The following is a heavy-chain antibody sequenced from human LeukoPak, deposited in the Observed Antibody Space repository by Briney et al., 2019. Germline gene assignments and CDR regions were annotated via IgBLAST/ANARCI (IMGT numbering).Heavy chain of an antibody. CDR1: GYTFTNYV. CDR2: INAGNGDT. V-gene: IGHV1-3*01. CDR3: ARDPIQQLGGPGWFDP. D-gene: IGHD6-13*01. Sequence: ASVKVSCKASGYTFTNYVMYWVRPAPGLRLEWMGWINAGNGDTQYSQKFQGRVTITRDTSATTAYMELISLRSEDTAVYYCARDPIQQLGGPGWFDPWGQGTLVTVSS. J-gene: IGHJ5*02.